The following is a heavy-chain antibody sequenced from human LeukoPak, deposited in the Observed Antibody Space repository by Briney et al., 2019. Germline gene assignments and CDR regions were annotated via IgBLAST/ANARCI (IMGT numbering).Heavy chain of an antibody. CDR2: ISSSGSTI. CDR3: ARAPDYYYGSGSGWFDP. D-gene: IGHD3-10*01. CDR1: GFTFSSYD. Sequence: PGGSLRLSCAASGFTFSSYDMNWVRQAPGKGLEWLSYISSSGSTIYYADSVKGRFTISRDNAKNSLYLQMNSLRAENTAVYYCARAPDYYYGSGSGWFDPWGQGTLVTVSS. J-gene: IGHJ5*02. V-gene: IGHV3-48*03.